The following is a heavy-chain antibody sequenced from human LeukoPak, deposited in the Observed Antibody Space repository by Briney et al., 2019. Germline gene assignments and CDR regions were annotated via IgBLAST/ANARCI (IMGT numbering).Heavy chain of an antibody. J-gene: IGHJ5*02. CDR3: AKGTWFGDPNWFDP. D-gene: IGHD3-10*01. Sequence: GRTLRLSCAASGFTFSSYAMSWVRQAPGKGQEWLSAMSGSGGSTYYADSVKGRFTISRDNSKNTLYLQMNSLRAEDTAVYYCAKGTWFGDPNWFDPWGQGTLVTVSS. CDR2: MSGSGGST. CDR1: GFTFSSYA. V-gene: IGHV3-23*01.